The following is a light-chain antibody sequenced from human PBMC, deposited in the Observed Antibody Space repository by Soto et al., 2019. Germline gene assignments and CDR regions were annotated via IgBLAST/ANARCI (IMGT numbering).Light chain of an antibody. V-gene: IGKV3-20*01. CDR2: GAS. CDR3: QQYGSSFL. CDR1: QSVSSSY. J-gene: IGKJ2*01. Sequence: EIVLTQSPGTLSLSPGERATLSCRASQSVSSSYLAWYQQKPGQAPRLLIYGASSRATGIPDRFSGSGSGTDFTLTISRLEPEDFAVYYCQQYGSSFLVGKGTKLEIK.